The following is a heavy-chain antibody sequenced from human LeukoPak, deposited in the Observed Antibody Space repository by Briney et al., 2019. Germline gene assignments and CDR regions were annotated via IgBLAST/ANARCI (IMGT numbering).Heavy chain of an antibody. V-gene: IGHV3-33*06. CDR2: IWYDGSNK. CDR3: AKDSGYDSALFDY. CDR1: GFTFSSYG. J-gene: IGHJ4*02. D-gene: IGHD5-12*01. Sequence: GGSLRLSCAASGFTFSSYGMHWVRQAPGKGREWVAVIWYDGSNKYYADSVKGRFTISRDNSKNTLYLQMNSLRAEDTAVYYCAKDSGYDSALFDYWGQGTLVTVSS.